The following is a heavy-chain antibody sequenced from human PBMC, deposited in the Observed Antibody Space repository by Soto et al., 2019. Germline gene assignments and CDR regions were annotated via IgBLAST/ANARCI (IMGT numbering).Heavy chain of an antibody. V-gene: IGHV1-69*12. Sequence: QVQLEQSGAEVKKPGSSVKVSCKASGGTFRTAAISWVRQAPGQGLEWMGGIMPVFRTPDYAQKFQGRVTMTADESTNTAYMEWSGLRSDDTAVYYCARDNDRPQLGGNYYYILDVWGQGTTITVSS. J-gene: IGHJ6*02. D-gene: IGHD2-8*01. CDR2: IMPVFRTP. CDR3: ARDNDRPQLGGNYYYILDV. CDR1: GGTFRTAA.